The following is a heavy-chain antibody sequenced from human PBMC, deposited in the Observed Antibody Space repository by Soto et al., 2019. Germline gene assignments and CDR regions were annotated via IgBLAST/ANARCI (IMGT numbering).Heavy chain of an antibody. CDR3: ARCSLVVIPVPGFDP. V-gene: IGHV4-31*03. J-gene: IGHJ5*02. D-gene: IGHD2-15*01. Sequence: SETLSLTCTVSGGSISSGGYYWSWIRQHPGRGLEWIGYIYYNGNTYYNPSLKSRVTVSVDTSKNQFSLNVRSVTAADTAVYYCARCSLVVIPVPGFDPWGQGTLVTVSS. CDR2: IYYNGNT. CDR1: GGSISSGGYY.